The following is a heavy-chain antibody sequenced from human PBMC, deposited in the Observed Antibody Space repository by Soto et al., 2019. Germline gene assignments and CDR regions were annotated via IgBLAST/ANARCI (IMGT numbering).Heavy chain of an antibody. V-gene: IGHV1-69*13. D-gene: IGHD5-12*01. Sequence: SVKVSCKASGGTFSSYAISWVRQAPGQGLEWMGGIIPIFGTANYAQKFQGRVTITADESTSTAYMELSSLRSEDTAVYYCARDGEMATIGNAFDIWGQGTMVTVSS. CDR2: IIPIFGTA. CDR3: ARDGEMATIGNAFDI. CDR1: GGTFSSYA. J-gene: IGHJ3*02.